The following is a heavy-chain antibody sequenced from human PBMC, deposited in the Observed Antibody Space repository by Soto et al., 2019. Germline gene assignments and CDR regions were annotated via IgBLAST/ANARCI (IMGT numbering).Heavy chain of an antibody. J-gene: IGHJ4*02. CDR1: GFTLSSYA. D-gene: IGHD2-2*02. CDR3: TKVGGTSLPPIPVDY. V-gene: IGHV3-23*01. CDR2: ISGSGDNT. Sequence: EVQLLESGGGLVQPGGSLRLSCAASGFTLSSYAMNWVRQAPGKGLEWVSTISGSGDNTYYADSVKGRFTISRDNSKNTLYLQMNSLRAEDTALYYCTKVGGTSLPPIPVDYWGQGTQVTVSS.